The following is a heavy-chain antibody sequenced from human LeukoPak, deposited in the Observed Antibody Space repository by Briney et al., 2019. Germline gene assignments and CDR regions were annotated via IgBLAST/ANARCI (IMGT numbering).Heavy chain of an antibody. Sequence: SETLSLTCTVSGASIRSGDYYWSWIRQPPGKGLEWIGYIYDSGSTYYNPSLKSRITISVDTSENRFSLKLSSVTATDTAVYYCARDCSGGSCYSADYWGQGTLVTVSS. J-gene: IGHJ4*02. CDR3: ARDCSGGSCYSADY. CDR2: IYDSGST. V-gene: IGHV4-30-4*01. CDR1: GASIRSGDYY. D-gene: IGHD2-15*01.